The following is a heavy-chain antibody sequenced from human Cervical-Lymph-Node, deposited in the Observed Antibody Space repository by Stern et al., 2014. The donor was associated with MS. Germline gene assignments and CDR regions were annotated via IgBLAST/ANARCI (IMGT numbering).Heavy chain of an antibody. Sequence: VQLVQSGAEVKKPGDSLKISCKTSGYNFINNWIAWVRQVPGKGLEWIGIIYPGDSDIRYTPSFQGHVTLSVDKSISTAYLQWSSLKPSDSAVYYCARWSIACDSWGQGALITVSS. D-gene: IGHD2-21*01. V-gene: IGHV5-51*03. J-gene: IGHJ4*02. CDR1: GYNFINNW. CDR2: IYPGDSDI. CDR3: ARWSIACDS.